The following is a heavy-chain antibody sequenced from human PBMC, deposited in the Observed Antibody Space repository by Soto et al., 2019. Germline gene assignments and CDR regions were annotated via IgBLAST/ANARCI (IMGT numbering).Heavy chain of an antibody. V-gene: IGHV4-61*01. CDR1: GGSVSSESHY. CDR3: ASDAPPDYYYYYGMDV. J-gene: IGHJ6*02. CDR2: IYYTGST. Sequence: PSETLSLTCTVSGGSVSSESHYWSWIRQTPGKGLEWIGYIYYTGSTNYNPSLKGRVTMSVDTSRDQVSLRLSSVTAADTAVYYCASDAPPDYYYYYGMDVWGQGTTVTVSS.